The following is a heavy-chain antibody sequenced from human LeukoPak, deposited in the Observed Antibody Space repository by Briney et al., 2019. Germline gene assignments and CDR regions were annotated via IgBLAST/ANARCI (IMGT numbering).Heavy chain of an antibody. CDR3: ARKAPYYSDGSGPLGTYYFDY. CDR1: GGSISSSSYY. D-gene: IGHD3-22*01. V-gene: IGHV4-39*07. Sequence: KPSETLSLTCTVSGGSISSSSYYWGWIRQPPGKGLEWIGNIYYSGSTYYNPSLKSRVTISVDTSKNQFSLKLSSVTAADTAVYYCARKAPYYSDGSGPLGTYYFDYWGQGTLVTVSS. CDR2: IYYSGST. J-gene: IGHJ4*02.